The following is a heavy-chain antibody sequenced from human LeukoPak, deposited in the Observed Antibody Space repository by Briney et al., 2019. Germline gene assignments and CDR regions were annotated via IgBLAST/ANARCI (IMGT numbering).Heavy chain of an antibody. V-gene: IGHV4-59*01. J-gene: IGHJ5*02. CDR2: IYYGAST. CDR3: ARARDGHINNWFDP. CDR1: GGSINSYY. D-gene: IGHD5-24*01. Sequence: PSETLSLTCTVSGGSINSYYWRWIRQPPGKGLEWLGYIYYGASTNYNPSLKSRVTISVATYKNQFSLKISSVTAADTAVYYCARARDGHINNWFDPWGQGTLVTVSS.